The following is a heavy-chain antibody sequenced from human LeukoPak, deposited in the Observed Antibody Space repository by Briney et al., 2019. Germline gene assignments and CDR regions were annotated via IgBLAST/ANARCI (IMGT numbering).Heavy chain of an antibody. V-gene: IGHV4-59*01. Sequence: SETLSLTCTVSGGSISTYYWSWVRQPPGKGLEWIGYIYHSGSTNSKPSLRTRVTISVDTSKNHFSLQLSSVTAADTAVYYCARDLYGDYTLFDYWGQGTLVTVSS. CDR2: IYHSGST. J-gene: IGHJ4*02. CDR1: GGSISTYY. D-gene: IGHD4-17*01. CDR3: ARDLYGDYTLFDY.